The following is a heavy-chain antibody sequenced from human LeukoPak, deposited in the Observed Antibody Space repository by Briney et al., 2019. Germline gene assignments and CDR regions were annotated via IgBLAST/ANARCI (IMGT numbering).Heavy chain of an antibody. CDR1: GFTYRNYE. D-gene: IGHD4-23*01. CDR2: ISGSGSAT. J-gene: IGHJ4*02. CDR3: ANLLRWEPY. V-gene: IGHV3-48*03. Sequence: PGGSLRLSCAASGFTYRNYEMNWVRQAPGKGLEWVAYISGSGSATFYADSVKGRFTISRDNSKNTLYLQMNSLRAEDTAVYYCANLLRWEPYWGQGTLVTVSS.